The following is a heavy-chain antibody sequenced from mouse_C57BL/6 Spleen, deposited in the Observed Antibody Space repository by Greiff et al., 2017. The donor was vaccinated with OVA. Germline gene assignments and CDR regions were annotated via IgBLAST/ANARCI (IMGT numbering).Heavy chain of an antibody. CDR1: GFNIKDDY. V-gene: IGHV14-4*01. Sequence: VQLQQSGAELVRPGASVKLSCTASGFNIKDDYMHWVKQRPEQGLEWIGWIDPENGDTEYASKFQGKATITADTSSNTAYLQLSSLTSEDTAVYYCTNSIYYGNHYAMDYWGQGTSVTVSS. J-gene: IGHJ4*01. D-gene: IGHD2-1*01. CDR3: TNSIYYGNHYAMDY. CDR2: IDPENGDT.